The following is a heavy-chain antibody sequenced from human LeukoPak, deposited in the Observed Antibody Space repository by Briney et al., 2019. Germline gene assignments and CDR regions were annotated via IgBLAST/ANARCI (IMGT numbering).Heavy chain of an antibody. D-gene: IGHD6-13*01. CDR1: GGTFSIYA. J-gene: IGHJ4*02. CDR2: IIPILGIA. CDR3: ARAGDSSPATYYFGY. Sequence: ASVKVSCKASGGTFSIYAISWVRQAPGQGREWMGRIIPILGIANYAQKFQGRVTITADKSTSTAYMELSSLRSEDTAVYYCARAGDSSPATYYFGYWGQGTLVTVSS. V-gene: IGHV1-69*04.